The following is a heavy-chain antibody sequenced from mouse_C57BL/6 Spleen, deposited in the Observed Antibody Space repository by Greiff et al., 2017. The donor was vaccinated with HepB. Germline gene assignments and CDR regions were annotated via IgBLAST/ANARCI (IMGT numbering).Heavy chain of an antibody. CDR2: IHPNSGST. Sequence: QVQLQQPGAELVKPGASVKLSCKASGYTFTSYWMHWVKQRPGQGLEWIGMIHPNSGSTNYNEKFKSKATLTVDKSSSTAYMQLSSLTSEDSAVYYCARRGPYYDYDAMDYWGQGTSVTVSS. CDR1: GYTFTSYW. CDR3: ARRGPYYDYDAMDY. V-gene: IGHV1-64*01. D-gene: IGHD2-10*01. J-gene: IGHJ4*01.